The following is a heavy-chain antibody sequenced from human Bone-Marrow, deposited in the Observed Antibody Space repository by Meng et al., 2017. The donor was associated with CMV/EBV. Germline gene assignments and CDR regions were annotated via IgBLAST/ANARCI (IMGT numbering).Heavy chain of an antibody. CDR3: SRDYADSSGHWFDP. D-gene: IGHD6-6*01. J-gene: IGHJ5*02. CDR1: GFTFSIYN. Sequence: GESLKISCAASGFTFSIYNMNWVRQAPGKGLEWVSSISSSGTYIYYADSVRGRFTVSRDNAKNSLYLQMNSLRAEDTAVYYCSRDYADSSGHWFDPWGQGTLVTVSS. CDR2: ISSSGTYI. V-gene: IGHV3-21*01.